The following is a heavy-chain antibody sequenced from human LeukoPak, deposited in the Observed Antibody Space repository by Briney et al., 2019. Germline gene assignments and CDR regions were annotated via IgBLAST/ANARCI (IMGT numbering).Heavy chain of an antibody. D-gene: IGHD2-2*02. V-gene: IGHV1-2*02. J-gene: IGHJ4*02. CDR3: ARFGCSSTSCYIDY. CDR2: INPNSGGT. CDR1: GYTFTGYY. Sequence: GASVKVSCKASGYTFTGYYMHWVRQAPGQGLEWMGWINPNSGGTNYAQKFQGRDTMTRDTSISTAYMELSRLRSDDTAVYYCARFGCSSTSCYIDYWGQGTLVTVSS.